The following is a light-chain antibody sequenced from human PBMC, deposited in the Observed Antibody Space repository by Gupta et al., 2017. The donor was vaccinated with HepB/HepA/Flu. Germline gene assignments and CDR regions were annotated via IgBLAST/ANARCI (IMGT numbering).Light chain of an antibody. V-gene: IGLV3-21*04. CDR2: YGS. J-gene: IGLJ2*01. CDR1: NIGGQS. CDR3: QVWDSSSDHVV. Sequence: SYVLTQPLSVSVAPGKKAKISCGGDNIGGQSVHWYQQKPGQAPVLVIYYGSDRPSGIPERFSGSNSGNTATLTISRVEAGDEADYYCQVWDSSSDHVVFGGGTKLTVL.